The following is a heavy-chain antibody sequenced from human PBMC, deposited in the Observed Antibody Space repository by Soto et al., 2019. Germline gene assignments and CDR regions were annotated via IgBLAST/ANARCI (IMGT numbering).Heavy chain of an antibody. CDR2: INPNSGGT. CDR3: ARRFYGMDV. CDR1: GYTFTGYY. D-gene: IGHD3-16*01. Sequence: ASVKVSCKASGYTFTGYYMHWVRRAPGQELEWMGWINPNSGGTNYAQKFQGRVTMTRDTSISTAYMELSRLRSDDTAVYYCARRFYGMDVWGQGTTVTVSS. J-gene: IGHJ6*02. V-gene: IGHV1-2*02.